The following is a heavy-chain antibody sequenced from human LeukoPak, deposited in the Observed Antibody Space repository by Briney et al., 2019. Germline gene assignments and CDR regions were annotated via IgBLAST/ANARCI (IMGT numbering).Heavy chain of an antibody. Sequence: GGSLRLSCASSGFSFSNYAMGWVRQAPGKGLELVSLIIASSGSTFYADSVKGRFTISRDNSKNTLYLQMNSLRAEDTAVYYCAKGGYDYVEMGYFDYWGQGTLVTVSS. CDR3: AKGGYDYVEMGYFDY. J-gene: IGHJ4*02. CDR2: IIASSGST. V-gene: IGHV3-23*01. D-gene: IGHD5-12*01. CDR1: GFSFSNYA.